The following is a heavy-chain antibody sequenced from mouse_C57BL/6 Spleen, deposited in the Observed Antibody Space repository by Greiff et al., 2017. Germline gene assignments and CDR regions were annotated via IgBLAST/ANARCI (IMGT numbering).Heavy chain of an antibody. CDR2: IYPGDGDT. D-gene: IGHD2-3*01. CDR3: ARSYDGYYRLDY. V-gene: IGHV1-82*01. CDR1: GYAFSSSW. Sequence: QVQLQQSGPELVKPGASVKISCKASGYAFSSSWMNWVKQRPGKGLEWIGRIYPGDGDTNYNGKFKGKATLTADKSSSTAYMQLSSLTSEDSAVYFCARSYDGYYRLDYWGQGTTLTVSS. J-gene: IGHJ2*01.